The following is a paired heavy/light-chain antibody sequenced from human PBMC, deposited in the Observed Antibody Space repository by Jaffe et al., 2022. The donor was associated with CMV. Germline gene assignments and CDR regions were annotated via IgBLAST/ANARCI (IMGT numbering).Heavy chain of an antibody. CDR3: ARGGGDDYFDSSGYFDY. J-gene: IGHJ4*02. CDR2: ISTFKNKT. Sequence: QLVQSGAEVKKPGASVKVSCKTSGYSFISYSINWVRQAPGQGLEWMAWISTFKNKTRYEKRFQGRVTVTTDTSTTTAYMELRGLRSDDTAVYYCARGGGDDYFDSSGYFDYWAQGTLVTVSS. V-gene: IGHV1-18*01. D-gene: IGHD3-22*01. CDR1: GYSFISYS.
Light chain of an antibody. V-gene: IGLV2-11*01. J-gene: IGLJ3*02. CDR1: SSDVGRYNY. CDR3: CSYAGDYTRV. CDR2: DVT. Sequence: QSALTQPRSVSGSPGQSVTISCTGTSSDVGRYNYVSWYQHHPGEAPKLMIFDVTKRPSGVPDRFSASKSGNTASLTISGLQADDEADYYCCSYAGDYTRVFGGGTKLTVL.